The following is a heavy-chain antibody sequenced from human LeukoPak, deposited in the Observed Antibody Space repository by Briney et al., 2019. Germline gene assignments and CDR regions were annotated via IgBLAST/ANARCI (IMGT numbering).Heavy chain of an antibody. CDR1: GGSVSSVTYY. CDR2: IFYRGST. J-gene: IGHJ2*01. D-gene: IGHD4-17*01. V-gene: IGHV4-61*01. CDR3: ARDVRGDYGDTDWYFDL. Sequence: SETLSLTCTVSGGSVSSVTYYWIWIRQPPGKGLEWIGHIFYRGSTNYNPSLKSRVTISLDTSKNQFSLRLSSVSAADTAVYYCARDVRGDYGDTDWYFDLWGRGTLVTVSS.